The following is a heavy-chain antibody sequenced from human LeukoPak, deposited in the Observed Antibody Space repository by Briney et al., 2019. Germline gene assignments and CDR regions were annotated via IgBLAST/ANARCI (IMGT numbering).Heavy chain of an antibody. CDR3: AREERAAAEY. CDR1: GVSISSSNSY. CDR2: IYYTGNT. V-gene: IGHV4-39*07. Sequence: SETLSLTCTVSGVSISSSNSYWGWIRQPPGKGLEWIGSIYYTGNTYYNPSLKSRVTISVDTSKNQFSLKLSSVTAADTAVYYCAREERAAAEYWGQGNLVTVSS. J-gene: IGHJ4*02. D-gene: IGHD6-13*01.